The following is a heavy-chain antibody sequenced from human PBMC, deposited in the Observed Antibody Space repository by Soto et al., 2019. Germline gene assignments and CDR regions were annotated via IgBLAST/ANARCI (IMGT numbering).Heavy chain of an antibody. J-gene: IGHJ6*02. CDR3: ARREEQWLDYYYGMDV. Sequence: GASVKVSCKASGGTFSSYAISWVRQAPGQGLEWMGGIIPIFGTANYAQKFQGRVTITADKSTSTAYMELSSLRSEDTAVHYCARREEQWLDYYYGMDVWGQGTTVTVSS. V-gene: IGHV1-69*06. CDR2: IIPIFGTA. D-gene: IGHD6-19*01. CDR1: GGTFSSYA.